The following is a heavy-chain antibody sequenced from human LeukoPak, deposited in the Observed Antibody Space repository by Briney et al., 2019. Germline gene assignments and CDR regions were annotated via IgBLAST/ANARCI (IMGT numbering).Heavy chain of an antibody. CDR2: MNPNSANT. J-gene: IGHJ6*03. Sequence: GASVKVSCKVSGYTFTSYDINWVRQATGQGLEWMGWMNPNSANTGYAQKFQGRVTLTRNTSITTAYMELSSLRSEDTAVYYCARVYNPLVYYMDVWGKGTTVTVSS. V-gene: IGHV1-8*03. CDR3: ARVYNPLVYYMDV. D-gene: IGHD1-1*01. CDR1: GYTFTSYD.